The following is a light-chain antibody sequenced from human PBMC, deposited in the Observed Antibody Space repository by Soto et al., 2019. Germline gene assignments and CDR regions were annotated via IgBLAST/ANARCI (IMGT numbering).Light chain of an antibody. CDR1: QSVSNSY. CDR3: QQYGSSPGLT. Sequence: DNVLTPPPGTLALSPVARLSLSWNDTQSVSNSYLAWYQQKPGQAPRLLIYGASSRATGIPDRFSGSGSGTDFTLTISRLDPEDFVVYYCQQYGSSPGLTFGGGTKVDIK. V-gene: IGKV3-20*01. J-gene: IGKJ4*01. CDR2: GAS.